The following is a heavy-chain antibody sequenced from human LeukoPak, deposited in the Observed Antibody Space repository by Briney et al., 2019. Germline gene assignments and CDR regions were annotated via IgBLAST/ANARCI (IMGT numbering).Heavy chain of an antibody. CDR1: GGSISSYY. J-gene: IGHJ6*02. CDR3: ARGSQGAWFGESYYYYGMDV. V-gene: IGHV4-59*13. Sequence: SETLSLTCTVSGGSISSYYWSWIRQPPGKGLELDWYIRYHGSTNYNPSLKSRVTISVYTSKNQFSLKLSSVTAADTAVYYCARGSQGAWFGESYYYYGMDVWGQGTTVTVSS. CDR2: IRYHGST. D-gene: IGHD3-10*01.